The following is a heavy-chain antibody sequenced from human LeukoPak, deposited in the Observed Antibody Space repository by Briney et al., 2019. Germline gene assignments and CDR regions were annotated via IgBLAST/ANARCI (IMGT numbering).Heavy chain of an antibody. D-gene: IGHD6-13*01. Sequence: GGSLRLSCAGSGFTFSSYAMTWVRRAPGKGLEWVSGISGSGDSTYYADSVKGRFTISRDNSKNTLSLQMNSLRAEDTALYYCTKDRSSSSIWYYGMDVWGQGTTVTVSS. CDR2: ISGSGDST. CDR1: GFTFSSYA. J-gene: IGHJ6*02. V-gene: IGHV3-23*01. CDR3: TKDRSSSSIWYYGMDV.